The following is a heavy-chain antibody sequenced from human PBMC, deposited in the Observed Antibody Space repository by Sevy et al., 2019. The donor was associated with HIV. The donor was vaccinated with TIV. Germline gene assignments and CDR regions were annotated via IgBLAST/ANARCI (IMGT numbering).Heavy chain of an antibody. V-gene: IGHV3-21*01. J-gene: IGHJ5*01. CDR2: ISSSSSTI. D-gene: IGHD2-2*01. CDR1: GFTFSSYS. Sequence: GGSLRLSCTASGFTFSSYSMNWVRQAPGKGLEWVSSISSSSSTIYYADSVKGRFTISRDNAKNSLFLQMNSLRAEDTAVYYSASYIAVVAAALSGFDPWGQGTMVTVSS. CDR3: ASYIAVVAAALSGFDP.